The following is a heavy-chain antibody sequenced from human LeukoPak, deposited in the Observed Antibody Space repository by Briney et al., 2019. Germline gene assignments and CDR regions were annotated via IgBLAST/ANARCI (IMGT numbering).Heavy chain of an antibody. V-gene: IGHV1-46*01. D-gene: IGHD6-19*01. Sequence: ASVKVSCKASGYTFTSYYMHWVRQAPGQGLEWMGVINPSGGITGYAQKFQGRVTMTRDTSTSTVYMELSSLRFEDTAVYYCARDRAVAGFRFDYWGQGTLVTVSS. CDR1: GYTFTSYY. J-gene: IGHJ4*02. CDR2: INPSGGIT. CDR3: ARDRAVAGFRFDY.